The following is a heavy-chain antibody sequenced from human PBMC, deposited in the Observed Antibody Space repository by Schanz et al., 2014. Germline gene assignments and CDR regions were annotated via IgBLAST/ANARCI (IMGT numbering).Heavy chain of an antibody. CDR1: GFSFSSYA. CDR3: ARSRSGFYFDY. CDR2: ISGTGGDDT. V-gene: IGHV3-23*01. J-gene: IGHJ4*02. D-gene: IGHD1-26*01. Sequence: EVQLLESGGGLVQPGGSLRLSCAASGFSFSSYAINWVRQAPGKGLEWVSSISGTGGDDTYYADSVKGRFTISRDNSKNTLFLQMNSLRAEDTAVYYCARSRSGFYFDYWGQGTLVTVSS.